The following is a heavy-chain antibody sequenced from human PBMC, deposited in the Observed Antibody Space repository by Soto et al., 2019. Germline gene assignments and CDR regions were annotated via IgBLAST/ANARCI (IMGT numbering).Heavy chain of an antibody. CDR3: VARDQYYAMGV. D-gene: IGHD2-2*01. J-gene: IGHJ6*04. CDR1: GITISNYF. CDR2: ISYDGSNK. Sequence: QVQLVESVGGVVQPGRSLRVSCAASGITISNYFMYWVRQAPGKGLEWVAAISYDGSNKHYSDSVKGRFTISRDNSKNTLFLQMNSLRDEDTAVYYCVARDQYYAMGVWGKGTTVAFSP. V-gene: IGHV3-30-3*01.